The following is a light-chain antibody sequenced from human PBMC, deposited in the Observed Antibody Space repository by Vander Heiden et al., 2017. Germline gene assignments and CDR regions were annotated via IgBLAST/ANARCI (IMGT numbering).Light chain of an antibody. CDR2: SNN. J-gene: IGLJ3*02. Sequence: QSVLTQPPSASGTPGQRVTISCSGRSSNLGSNTVNWYQQLPVTAPKILIYSNNQRPSGVPDRFSGSKSGTSASLAISGPQSEDEADYYCAAWDDSLNVWVFGGGTKLTVL. V-gene: IGLV1-44*01. CDR1: SSNLGSNT. CDR3: AAWDDSLNVWV.